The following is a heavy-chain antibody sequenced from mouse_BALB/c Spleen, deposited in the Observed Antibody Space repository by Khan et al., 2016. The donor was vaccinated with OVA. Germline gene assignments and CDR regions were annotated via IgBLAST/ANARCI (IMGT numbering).Heavy chain of an antibody. J-gene: IGHJ3*01. Sequence: EVELVESGGGLVKPGGSLKLSCAASGFTFSTYAMSWVRQTPEKRLEWVASISSGGTTYYPDILKGRFTISRDNARNILYLQMSSLRSEDTAMYYCAREGYGSNYEWFAYWGQGTLVTVSA. CDR1: GFTFSTYA. CDR3: AREGYGSNYEWFAY. CDR2: ISSGGTT. D-gene: IGHD1-1*01. V-gene: IGHV5-6-5*01.